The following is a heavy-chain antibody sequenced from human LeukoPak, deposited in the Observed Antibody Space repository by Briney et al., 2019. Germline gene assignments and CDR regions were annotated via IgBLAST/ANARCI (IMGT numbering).Heavy chain of an antibody. CDR3: ARLDSGSYYTAIDY. CDR1: GFTLSSYW. D-gene: IGHD1-26*01. J-gene: IGHJ4*02. CDR2: IKQDGSEK. Sequence: GGSLRLSCAASGFTLSSYWMSWVRQAPGKGLEWVANIKQDGSEKYYVDSVKGRFTISRDNAKNSLYLQMNSLRAEDTAVYYCARLDSGSYYTAIDYWGQGTLVTVSS. V-gene: IGHV3-7*03.